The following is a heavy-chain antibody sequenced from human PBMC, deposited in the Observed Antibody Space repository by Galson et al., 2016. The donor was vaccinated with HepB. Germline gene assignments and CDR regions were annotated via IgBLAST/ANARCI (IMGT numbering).Heavy chain of an antibody. V-gene: IGHV3-30*18. D-gene: IGHD3-22*01. CDR1: GFSFSYYG. CDR3: AKDSGYSQPYFDH. J-gene: IGHJ4*02. Sequence: SLRLSCAASGFSFSYYGMHWVRQAPGKGLERVASISYDGGDKNYADSVKGRFTLSRDTSKNTLFLQMSSLRVEDTAEYYCAKDSGYSQPYFDHWGQGTLVTVSS. CDR2: ISYDGGDK.